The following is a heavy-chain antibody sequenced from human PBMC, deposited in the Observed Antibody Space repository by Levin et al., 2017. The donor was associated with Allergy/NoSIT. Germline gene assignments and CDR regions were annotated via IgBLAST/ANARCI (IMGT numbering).Heavy chain of an antibody. CDR1: SASISSGYW. J-gene: IGHJ4*02. CDR3: TRNGNYCLDN. V-gene: IGHV4-4*02. Sequence: SETLSLTCAVSSASISSGYWWSWVRQSPGKGPEWIGEIHNSGSTNYNPSLKGRVTISVDNFKNQFSLKVTSLTAADTAVYYCTRNGNYCLDNWCQGILVTVSS. CDR2: IHNSGST. D-gene: IGHD4-11*01.